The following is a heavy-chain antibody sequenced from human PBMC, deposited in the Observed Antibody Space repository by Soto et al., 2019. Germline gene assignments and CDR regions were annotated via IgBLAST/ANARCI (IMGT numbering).Heavy chain of an antibody. CDR1: GFSFKTYW. J-gene: IGHJ3*02. CDR2: MNEDANTK. CDR3: AAYNTSRHAAFDI. V-gene: IGHV3-7*01. D-gene: IGHD1-20*01. Sequence: GGSLRLSCEVSGFSFKTYWMSWVRQAPGKGLEWLANMNEDANTKYYVDSVKGRFTILGDSAGNSLFLKMASLRAEDTAVYFCAAYNTSRHAAFDIWGRGTLVTVSS.